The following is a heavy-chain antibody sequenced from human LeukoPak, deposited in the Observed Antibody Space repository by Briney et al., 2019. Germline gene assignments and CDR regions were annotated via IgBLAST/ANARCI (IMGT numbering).Heavy chain of an antibody. CDR2: ISGSGGST. CDR1: XA. V-gene: IGHV3-23*01. CDR3: AKGPRDDYFDY. J-gene: IGHJ4*02. Sequence: XAMSWVXQAPGKGLEWVSAISGSGGSTYYADSVKGRFTISTDNSKNTLYLQMNSLRAEDTAVYYCAKGPRDDYFDYWGQGTLVTVSS.